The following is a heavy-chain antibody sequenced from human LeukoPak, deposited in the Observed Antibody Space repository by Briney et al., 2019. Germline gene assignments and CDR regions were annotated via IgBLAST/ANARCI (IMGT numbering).Heavy chain of an antibody. CDR3: ARDRIYSGYDSGWFDP. J-gene: IGHJ5*02. V-gene: IGHV3-21*04. Sequence: GGSMRLSCAASGFTVSSNYMNWVRQAPGKGLEWVSSISSSNSYIYYADSVKGRFTISKDNAKNSLYLQMSSLRAEDTAVYYCARDRIYSGYDSGWFDPWGQGTLVTVSS. CDR1: GFTVSSNY. CDR2: ISSSNSYI. D-gene: IGHD5-12*01.